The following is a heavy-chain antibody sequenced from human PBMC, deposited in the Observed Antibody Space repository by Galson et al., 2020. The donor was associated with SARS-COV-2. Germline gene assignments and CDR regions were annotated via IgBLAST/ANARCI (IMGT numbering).Heavy chain of an antibody. CDR3: ARIISVGIFGVVNWFDP. D-gene: IGHD3-3*01. CDR2: IYYSGST. V-gene: IGHV4-31*03. J-gene: IGHJ5*02. CDR1: GGSISSGGYY. Sequence: ETSETLSLTCTVSGGSISSGGYYWSWIRQHPGKGLEWIGYIYYSGSTYYNPPLKSRVTISVDTSKNQFSLKLSSVTAADTAVYYCARIISVGIFGVVNWFDPWGQGTLVTVSS.